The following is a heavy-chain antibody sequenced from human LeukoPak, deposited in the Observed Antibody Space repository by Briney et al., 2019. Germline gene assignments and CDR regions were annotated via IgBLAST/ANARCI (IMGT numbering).Heavy chain of an antibody. CDR2: INPNSGGT. V-gene: IGHV1-2*04. Sequence: GASVKVSCKASGYTFTGYYMHWVRQAPGQGLEWMGWINPNSGGTNYAQKFQGWVTMTRDTSISTAYMELSRLRSDDTAVYYCARDEAVAGTPYGMDVWGQGTTVTVSS. J-gene: IGHJ6*02. D-gene: IGHD6-19*01. CDR1: GYTFTGYY. CDR3: ARDEAVAGTPYGMDV.